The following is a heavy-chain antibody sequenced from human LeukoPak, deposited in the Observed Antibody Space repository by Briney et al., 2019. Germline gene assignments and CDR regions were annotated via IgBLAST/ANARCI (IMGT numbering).Heavy chain of an antibody. CDR2: ISGSGGST. V-gene: IGHV3-23*01. J-gene: IGHJ6*02. CDR1: GFTFSSYA. Sequence: PGGSLRLSCAASGFTFSSYAMSWVRQAPGNGLEWVSAISGSGGSTYYADSGKGRFTISRDNSKNTLYLQMNSLRAEDTAVYYCATGIVPARNRYYAMDVWGQGTTVTVSS. CDR3: ATGIVPARNRYYAMDV. D-gene: IGHD2-2*01.